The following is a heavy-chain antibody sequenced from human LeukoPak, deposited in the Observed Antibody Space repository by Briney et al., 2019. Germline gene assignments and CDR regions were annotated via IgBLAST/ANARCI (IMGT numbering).Heavy chain of an antibody. CDR3: ARGDYYGSGSSGGDY. D-gene: IGHD3-10*01. CDR2: INWNGGST. J-gene: IGHJ4*02. V-gene: IGHV3-20*04. CDR1: GFTFDDYG. Sequence: PGGSLRLSCAASGFTFDDYGMNWVRHAPGKGLEWVSGINWNGGSTGYADSVKGRFTISRDNAKNSLYLQMNSLRAEDTALYYCARGDYYGSGSSGGDYWGRGTLVTVSS.